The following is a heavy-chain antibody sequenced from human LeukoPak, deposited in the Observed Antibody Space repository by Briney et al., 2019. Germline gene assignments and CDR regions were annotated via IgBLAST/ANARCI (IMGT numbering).Heavy chain of an antibody. J-gene: IGHJ4*02. CDR1: GGSLSSYY. Sequence: SETLSLTCTVFGGSLSSYYWSWIRQPPGKGLEWIGHIYYSGSTNYNPSLNSRVTISVDTSKNQFSLKLSSVTAADTAVYYCARHGIAAARRLDYWGQGTLVTVSS. D-gene: IGHD6-25*01. CDR2: IYYSGST. CDR3: ARHGIAAARRLDY. V-gene: IGHV4-59*08.